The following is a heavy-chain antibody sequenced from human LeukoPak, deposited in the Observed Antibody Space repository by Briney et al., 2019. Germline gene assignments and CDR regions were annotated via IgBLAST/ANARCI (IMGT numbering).Heavy chain of an antibody. CDR1: GDSISSYY. Sequence: SETLSLTCTVSGDSISSYYWSWIRQPPGKGLEWIGYIYYSGSTNYNPSLKSRVTISVDTSKNQFSLKLSSVTAADTAVYYCARGSEYYYDSSNFDYWGQGTLVTVSS. J-gene: IGHJ4*02. V-gene: IGHV4-59*01. CDR3: ARGSEYYYDSSNFDY. CDR2: IYYSGST. D-gene: IGHD3-22*01.